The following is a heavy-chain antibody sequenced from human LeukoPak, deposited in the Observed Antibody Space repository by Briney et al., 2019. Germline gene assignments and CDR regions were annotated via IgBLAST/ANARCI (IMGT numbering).Heavy chain of an antibody. Sequence: GGSLRLSCAASGFTFSNYWMHWVRQTPGKGLVWVSRINNDGSTTSYADSVKGRFTISRDNAKNTLYLQMNSLRAEDTAVYYCAKGSSWRWLQRIGPLFDYWGQGTLVTVSS. CDR3: AKGSSWRWLQRIGPLFDY. CDR2: INNDGSTT. D-gene: IGHD5-24*01. CDR1: GFTFSNYW. J-gene: IGHJ4*02. V-gene: IGHV3-74*01.